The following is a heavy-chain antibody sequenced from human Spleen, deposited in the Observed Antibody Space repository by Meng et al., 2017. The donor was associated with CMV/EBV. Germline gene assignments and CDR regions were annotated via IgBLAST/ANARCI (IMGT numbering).Heavy chain of an antibody. CDR3: ARMTDYDGNADLPYYYYGMDV. D-gene: IGHD4-23*01. Sequence: SVKVSCKASGGTFSTYPITWVRQAPGQGLEWMGGIIPIFGTANYAQKLQGRVTITTDESTSTAYMELSSLRSDDTAVYYCARMTDYDGNADLPYYYYGMDVWGQGTTVTVSS. J-gene: IGHJ6*02. V-gene: IGHV1-69*05. CDR2: IIPIFGTA. CDR1: GGTFSTYP.